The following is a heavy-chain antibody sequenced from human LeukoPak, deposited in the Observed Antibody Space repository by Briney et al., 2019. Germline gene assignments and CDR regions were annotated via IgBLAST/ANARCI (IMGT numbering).Heavy chain of an antibody. D-gene: IGHD1-26*01. CDR2: INPNSGGT. CDR3: ARDRRGSYYYYYYMDV. V-gene: IGHV1-2*06. J-gene: IGHJ6*03. CDR1: GYTFTGYY. Sequence: ASVKVSCKASGYTFTGYYMHWVRQAPGQGLEWMGRINPNSGGTNYAQKFQGRVTMTRDTSISTAYMELNRLRSDDTAVYYRARDRRGSYYYYYYMDVWGKGTTVTVSS.